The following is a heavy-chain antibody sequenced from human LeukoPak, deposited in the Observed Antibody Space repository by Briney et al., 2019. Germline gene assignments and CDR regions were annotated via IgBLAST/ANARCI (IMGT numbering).Heavy chain of an antibody. V-gene: IGHV4-34*01. D-gene: IGHD3-3*01. J-gene: IGHJ6*03. Sequence: SETLSLTCAVYGGSFSGYYWSWIRQPPGKGLEWIGEINHSGSTNYNPSLKSRVTISVDTSKNQFSLKLSSVTAADTAVYYCARSGGYDFWSGYYYYYYYMDVWGKGTTVTVSS. CDR2: INHSGST. CDR3: ARSGGYDFWSGYYYYYYYMDV. CDR1: GGSFSGYY.